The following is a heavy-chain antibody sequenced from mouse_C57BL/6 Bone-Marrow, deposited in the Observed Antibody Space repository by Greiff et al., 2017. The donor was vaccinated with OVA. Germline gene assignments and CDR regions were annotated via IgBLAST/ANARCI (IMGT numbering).Heavy chain of an antibody. CDR1: GYTFTDYE. CDR2: IDPETGGT. D-gene: IGHD2-3*01. V-gene: IGHV1-15*01. J-gene: IGHJ3*01. CDR3: TRSDDGYYWYWFAY. Sequence: QVQLKESGAELVRPGASVTLSCKASGYTFTDYEMHWVKQTPVHGLEWIGAIDPETGGTAYNQKFKGKAILTADKSSSTAYMELRSLTSEDSAVYYCTRSDDGYYWYWFAYWGQGTLVTVSA.